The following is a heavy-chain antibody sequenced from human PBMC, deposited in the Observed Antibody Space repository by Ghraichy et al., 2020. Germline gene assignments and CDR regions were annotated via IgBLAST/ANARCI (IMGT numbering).Heavy chain of an antibody. CDR1: GFTFSTYW. CDR3: ATVPGATTYFYYMDV. D-gene: IGHD2-2*01. V-gene: IGHV3-7*03. J-gene: IGHJ6*03. Sequence: GESLNISCAASGFTFSTYWMSWVRQAPGKGLEWVGNIKHDGSDKYYGDSVKGRFTISRDNAKNSLFLQINSLRAEDTAVYYCATVPGATTYFYYMDVWGKGTTVTVSS. CDR2: IKHDGSDK.